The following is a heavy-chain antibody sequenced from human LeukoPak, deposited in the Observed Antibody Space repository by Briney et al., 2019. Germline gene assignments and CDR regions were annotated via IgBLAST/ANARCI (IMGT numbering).Heavy chain of an antibody. CDR2: ISAYNDNT. Sequence: ASVKVSCKASGYTFTSYGISWVRQAPGQGLEWMGWISAYNDNTNYAQKLQGRVTMTTDTSTSTAYMELRSLRSDDTAVYYCARGCRYDSSGYRPEIDYWGQGTLVTVSS. V-gene: IGHV1-18*01. CDR3: ARGCRYDSSGYRPEIDY. J-gene: IGHJ4*02. CDR1: GYTFTSYG. D-gene: IGHD3-22*01.